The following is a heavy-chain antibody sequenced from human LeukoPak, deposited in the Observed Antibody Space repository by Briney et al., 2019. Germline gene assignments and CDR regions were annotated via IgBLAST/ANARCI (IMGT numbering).Heavy chain of an antibody. Sequence: PGRSLRLSCAASGFTFSGYAMHWVRQAPGKGLEWVAVISPDGSNKYYADPVKGQFTISRDNSKDTLSLQMNSLRPEDTAVYYCARGAGTTVYHMDVWGKGTTVTVSS. J-gene: IGHJ6*03. CDR3: ARGAGTTVYHMDV. D-gene: IGHD1-7*01. V-gene: IGHV3-30*01. CDR1: GFTFSGYA. CDR2: ISPDGSNK.